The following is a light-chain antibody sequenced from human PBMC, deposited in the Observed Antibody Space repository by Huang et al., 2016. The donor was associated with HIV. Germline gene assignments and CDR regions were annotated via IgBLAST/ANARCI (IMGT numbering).Light chain of an antibody. CDR2: GAS. V-gene: IGKV3-15*01. CDR3: HQYNNWPPWT. J-gene: IGKJ1*01. Sequence: EIVMTQSPATLSVSPGERATLSCRASQSVGSNLAWYQQKPGQAPRLPIYGASTRATGIPARFSGSAAGTEFTLTISSLQSEDFAVYYCHQYNNWPPWTFGQGTKVEIK. CDR1: QSVGSN.